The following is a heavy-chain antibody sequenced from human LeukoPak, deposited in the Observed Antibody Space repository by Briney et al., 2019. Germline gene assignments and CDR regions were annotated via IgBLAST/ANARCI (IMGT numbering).Heavy chain of an antibody. Sequence: SETLSLTCAVYGGSFSGYYWSWIRQPPGKGLEWIGEINHSGSTNYNPSLKSRVTISVDTSKNQFSLKLSSVTAADTAVYYCARVSRNWFDPWGQGTLVTVPS. V-gene: IGHV4-34*01. CDR2: INHSGST. CDR3: ARVSRNWFDP. CDR1: GGSFSGYY. J-gene: IGHJ5*02.